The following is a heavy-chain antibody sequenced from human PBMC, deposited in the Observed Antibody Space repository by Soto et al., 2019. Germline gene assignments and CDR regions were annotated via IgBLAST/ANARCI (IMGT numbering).Heavy chain of an antibody. D-gene: IGHD2-21*02. CDR3: ARNSYISGDDDSYYFDY. Sequence: QVPLVQSGAEVKKPGASVKVSCKASGYTFTRYAMHWVRQAPGQRPEWMGWINPGNGDTKYSEKLQGRVTFARDTSASTTYMELSSLRSEDTAMYYCARNSYISGDDDSYYFDYWGQGTPVTVSS. V-gene: IGHV1-3*01. CDR1: GYTFTRYA. CDR2: INPGNGDT. J-gene: IGHJ4*02.